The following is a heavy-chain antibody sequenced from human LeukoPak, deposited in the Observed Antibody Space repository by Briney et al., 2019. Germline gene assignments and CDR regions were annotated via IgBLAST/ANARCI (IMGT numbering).Heavy chain of an antibody. D-gene: IGHD4-23*01. CDR2: IYYSGST. CDR3: ARHMGSYVVTPFDY. Sequence: SETLSLTCTVSGGSISSGDYYWRWIRQHPGKGLEWIGYIYYSGSTYYNPSLKSRITISVDTSKNQFSLKLSSVTAADTAVYYCARHMGSYVVTPFDYWGQGTLVTVSS. V-gene: IGHV4-31*03. CDR1: GGSISSGDYY. J-gene: IGHJ4*02.